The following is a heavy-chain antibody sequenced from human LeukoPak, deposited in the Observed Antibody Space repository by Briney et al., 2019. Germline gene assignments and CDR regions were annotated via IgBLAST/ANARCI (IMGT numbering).Heavy chain of an antibody. V-gene: IGHV3-7*03. CDR2: IKQDGSEK. Sequence: GGSLRLSCAASGFTFNNYWMTWVRQAPGKGLEWVANIKQDGSEKYYVDSVKGRFTISRDNAKNSLHLQMNSLRAEDMAMYYCARGMDYWGQGTLVTVSS. CDR1: GFTFNNYW. CDR3: ARGMDY. J-gene: IGHJ4*02.